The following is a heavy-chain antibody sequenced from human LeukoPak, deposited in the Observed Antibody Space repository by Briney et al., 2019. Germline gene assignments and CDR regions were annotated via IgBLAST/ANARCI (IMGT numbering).Heavy chain of an antibody. CDR1: AYLIISYW. CDR2: IYPGDSDT. J-gene: IGHJ4*02. V-gene: IGHV5-51*01. CDR3: PRYVWYYDDNSGYYWGY. Sequence: ESLKISCKGAAYLIISYWVVCLRQMPGKGLEWMGIIYPGDSDTRYSPSFQGQVTISADKSIRTAYLQWSSLNASDTAMYYCPRYVWYYDDNSGYYWGYWGEGSLVSVSS. D-gene: IGHD3-22*01.